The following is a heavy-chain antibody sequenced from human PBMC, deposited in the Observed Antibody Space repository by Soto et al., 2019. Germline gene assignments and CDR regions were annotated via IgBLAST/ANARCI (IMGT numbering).Heavy chain of an antibody. CDR3: ARAHLRVTIEGYYYYGMDV. Sequence: QVQLQESGPGLVKPSQTLSLTCTVSGGSISSGGYYWSWIRQHPGKGLEWIGYIYYSGSTYYNPSLKSRVTISVDTSKSQCSLKLSSVAAADTAVYYCARAHLRVTIEGYYYYGMDVWGQGTTVTVSS. D-gene: IGHD4-4*01. CDR2: IYYSGST. CDR1: GGSISSGGYY. V-gene: IGHV4-31*03. J-gene: IGHJ6*02.